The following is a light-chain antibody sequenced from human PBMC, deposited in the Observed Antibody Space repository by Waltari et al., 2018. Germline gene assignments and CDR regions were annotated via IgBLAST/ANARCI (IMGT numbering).Light chain of an antibody. CDR1: SSDVGGYNY. V-gene: IGLV2-11*01. CDR3: CSYAGSITFWV. Sequence: QSALTQPRSVSGSPGQSVTLSCTGTSSDVGGYNYFSWYQHHPGKAPKLIIYDVTKRPSGVPDRFSASKSDNTASLTISGLQAEDEADYYCCSYAGSITFWVFGGGTKLTVL. J-gene: IGLJ3*02. CDR2: DVT.